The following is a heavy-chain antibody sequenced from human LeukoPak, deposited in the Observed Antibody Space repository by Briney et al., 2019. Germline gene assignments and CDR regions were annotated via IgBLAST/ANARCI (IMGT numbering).Heavy chain of an antibody. V-gene: IGHV7-4-1*02. D-gene: IGHD6-13*01. Sequence: ASVKVSCKASGYTFTSYAMNWVRQAPGQGLEWMGWINTNIGNPTYAQGFTGRFVFSLDTSVSTAYLQISSLKAEDTAVYYCARDSSSSWHYYYYYMDVWGKGTTVTVSS. CDR2: INTNIGNP. CDR3: ARDSSSSWHYYYYYMDV. J-gene: IGHJ6*03. CDR1: GYTFTSYA.